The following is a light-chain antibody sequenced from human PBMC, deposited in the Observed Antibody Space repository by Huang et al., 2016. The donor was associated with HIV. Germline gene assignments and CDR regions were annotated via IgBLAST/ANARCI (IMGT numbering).Light chain of an antibody. Sequence: EIVMTQSPVTLSVSPGESATLSCRASQNVSTNLAWYQHKPCRAPRLLIYGASTRATRVPARFSASGSGTEFTLTVGGLRSDDFAVYYCQHYDNWAPATFGQGTKLEFK. CDR3: QHYDNWAPAT. CDR2: GAS. V-gene: IGKV3-15*01. CDR1: QNVSTN. J-gene: IGKJ1*01.